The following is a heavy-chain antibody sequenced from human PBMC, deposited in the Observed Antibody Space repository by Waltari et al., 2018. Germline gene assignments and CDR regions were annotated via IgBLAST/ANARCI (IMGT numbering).Heavy chain of an antibody. J-gene: IGHJ4*02. Sequence: QVQLQESGPGLVKPSETLSLSCAVSGYSISSGYYWGWIRQPPGKGLEWIGSIYHSGSTYYNPSLKSRVTISVDTSKNQFSLKLSSVTAADTAVYYCARHFGGSYLTDYWGQGTLVTVSS. D-gene: IGHD1-26*01. V-gene: IGHV4-38-2*01. CDR1: GYSISSGYY. CDR3: ARHFGGSYLTDY. CDR2: IYHSGST.